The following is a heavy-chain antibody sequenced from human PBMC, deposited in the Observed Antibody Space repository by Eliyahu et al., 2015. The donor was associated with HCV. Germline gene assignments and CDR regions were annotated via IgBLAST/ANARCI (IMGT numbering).Heavy chain of an antibody. J-gene: IGHJ6*02. V-gene: IGHV3-15*01. CDR1: GFTFSNAW. Sequence: EVQLVESGGGLVKPGGSLRLSCXASGFTFSNAWMSWVRQAPGKGLEWVGRIKSKTDGGTTDYAAPVKGRFTISRDDSKNTLYLQMNSLKTEDTAVYYCTTGLGAAYYYYGMDVWGQGTTVTVSS. CDR3: TTGLGAAYYYYGMDV. D-gene: IGHD1-26*01. CDR2: IKSKTDGGTT.